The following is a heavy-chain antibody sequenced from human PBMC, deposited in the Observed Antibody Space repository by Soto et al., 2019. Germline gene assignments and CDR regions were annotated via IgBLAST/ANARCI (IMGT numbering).Heavy chain of an antibody. CDR3: ARDGYSSSWDNFDY. Sequence: GGSLRLSCAASGFTFSSYSRNWVRQAPGKGLEWVSSISSSSSYIYYADSVKGRFTISRDNAKNSLYLQMNSLRAEDTAVYYCARDGYSSSWDNFDYWGQGTLVTVSS. V-gene: IGHV3-21*01. D-gene: IGHD6-13*01. CDR2: ISSSSSYI. CDR1: GFTFSSYS. J-gene: IGHJ4*02.